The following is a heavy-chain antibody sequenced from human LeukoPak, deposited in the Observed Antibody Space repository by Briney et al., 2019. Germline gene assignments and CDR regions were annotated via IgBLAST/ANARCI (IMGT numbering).Heavy chain of an antibody. CDR1: GFTFSSYG. J-gene: IGHJ4*02. Sequence: GRSLRLSCAASGFTFSSYGMHWVRQAPGKGLEWVAVIWYDGSNKYYADSVKGRFTISRDNSKNTLYLQMNSLRAEDTAVYYCARVFCCSGGTCYSGCFDYWGQGTLVTVSS. CDR3: ARVFCCSGGTCYSGCFDY. D-gene: IGHD2-15*01. CDR2: IWYDGSNK. V-gene: IGHV3-33*01.